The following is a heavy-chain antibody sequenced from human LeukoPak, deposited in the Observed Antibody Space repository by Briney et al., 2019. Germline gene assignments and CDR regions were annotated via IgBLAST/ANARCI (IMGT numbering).Heavy chain of an antibody. J-gene: IGHJ4*02. CDR3: AKKPATVTSPFDF. CDR2: ISGGGGST. V-gene: IGHV3-23*01. CDR1: GFTFSSYA. D-gene: IGHD4-17*01. Sequence: GGPLRLSCAASGFTFSSYAMSWVRQAPGKGLEWVSAISGGGGSTDYADSVKGRFTISRDNSKNTLYLHMNSLTAEDTAVYYCAKKPATVTSPFDFWGQGILVTVSS.